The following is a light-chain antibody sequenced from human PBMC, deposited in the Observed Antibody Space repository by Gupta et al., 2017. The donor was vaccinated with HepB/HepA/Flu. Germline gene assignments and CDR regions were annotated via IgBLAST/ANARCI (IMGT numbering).Light chain of an antibody. CDR3: CTYAGNSYV. V-gene: IGLV2-11*01. Sequence: QSALTQPRSVSGSPGQSVTISCTGTTSDVGAYNYVSWYQQHPGKAPKLIVYSVNYRPSGVPDRFSSSKSATTAFLTISGLQPEDEADYYCCTYAGNSYVFGVGTQVTVL. J-gene: IGLJ1*01. CDR2: SVN. CDR1: TSDVGAYNY.